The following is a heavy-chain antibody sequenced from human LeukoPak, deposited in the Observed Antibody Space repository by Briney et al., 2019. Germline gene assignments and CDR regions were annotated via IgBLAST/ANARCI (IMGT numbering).Heavy chain of an antibody. Sequence: PSETLSLTCTVSGGSISSYYWSWIRQPPGKGLEWIGYICYSGSTNYNPSLKSRVTISVDTSKNQFSLKLSSVTAADTAVYYCARDGSGSYYGSFDYWGQGTLVTVSS. V-gene: IGHV4-59*01. J-gene: IGHJ4*02. CDR3: ARDGSGSYYGSFDY. CDR2: ICYSGST. D-gene: IGHD1-26*01. CDR1: GGSISSYY.